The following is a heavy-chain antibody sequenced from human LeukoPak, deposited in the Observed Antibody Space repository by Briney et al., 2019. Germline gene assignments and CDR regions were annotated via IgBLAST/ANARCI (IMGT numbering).Heavy chain of an antibody. J-gene: IGHJ4*02. CDR2: INHSGST. V-gene: IGHV4-34*01. Sequence: PSETPSLTCAVYGGSFSGYYWSWIRQPPGKGLEWIGEINHSGSTNYNPSLKSRVTISVDTSKNQFSLKLSSVTAADTAVYYCARRRNSFRVPYYFDYWGQGTLVTVSS. D-gene: IGHD3-16*01. CDR1: GGSFSGYY. CDR3: ARRRNSFRVPYYFDY.